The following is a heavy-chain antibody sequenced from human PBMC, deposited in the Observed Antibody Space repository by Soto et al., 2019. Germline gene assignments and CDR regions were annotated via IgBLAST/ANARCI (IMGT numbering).Heavy chain of an antibody. CDR2: IYTSWST. J-gene: IGHJ4*02. CDR1: GGSISSYY. D-gene: IGHD6-19*01. Sequence: SETLSLTCTVSGGSISSYYWSWIRQPAGKGLEWIGRIYTSWSTNYNPSLKSRVTMSVDTSKNQFSLKLSSVTAADTSVYYCARAYSSGWYYYCDYRGQRPLGTVSS. CDR3: ARAYSSGWYYYCDY. V-gene: IGHV4-4*07.